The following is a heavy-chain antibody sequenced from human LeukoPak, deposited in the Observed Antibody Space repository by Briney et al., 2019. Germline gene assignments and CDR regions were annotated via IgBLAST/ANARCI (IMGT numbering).Heavy chain of an antibody. V-gene: IGHV3-33*01. Sequence: GGSLRLSCAASGFTFSSYGIHWVRQAPGKGLEWVAVIWYDGSNKFYADSVKGRFAISRDNSKNTLFLQMNSLRAEDTALYYCARDLGGFLDYWGQGTLVTVSS. CDR3: ARDLGGFLDY. J-gene: IGHJ4*02. D-gene: IGHD2-15*01. CDR2: IWYDGSNK. CDR1: GFTFSSYG.